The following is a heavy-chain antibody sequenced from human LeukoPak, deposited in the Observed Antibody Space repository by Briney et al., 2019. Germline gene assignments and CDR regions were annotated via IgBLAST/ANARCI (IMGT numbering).Heavy chain of an antibody. Sequence: KPSETLSLTCTVSGGSISSYYWSWIRQPPGKGLEWIGYIYYSGSTNYNPSLKSRVTISVDTSKNQFSLKLSSVTAADTAVYYCARGREPTVTTQPPGPWGQGTLVTVSS. D-gene: IGHD4-17*01. CDR2: IYYSGST. J-gene: IGHJ5*02. CDR1: GGSISSYY. V-gene: IGHV4-59*08. CDR3: ARGREPTVTTQPPGP.